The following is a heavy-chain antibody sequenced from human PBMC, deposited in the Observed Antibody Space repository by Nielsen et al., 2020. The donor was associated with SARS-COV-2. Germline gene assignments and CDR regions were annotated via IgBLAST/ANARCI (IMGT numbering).Heavy chain of an antibody. J-gene: IGHJ4*02. V-gene: IGHV3-9*01. Sequence: SLKISCAASGFTFDDYTIHWVRQAPGKGLEWVSGISWNSGSIGYADSVKGRFTISRDDSKNTLFLEMNSLRGDDTAVYFCARGGELELDYWGQGTLVTVSS. CDR2: ISWNSGSI. D-gene: IGHD1-1*01. CDR3: ARGGELELDY. CDR1: GFTFDDYT.